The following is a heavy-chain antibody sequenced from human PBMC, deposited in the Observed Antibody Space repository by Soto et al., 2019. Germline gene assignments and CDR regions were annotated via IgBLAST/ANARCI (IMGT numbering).Heavy chain of an antibody. J-gene: IGHJ4*02. D-gene: IGHD6-19*01. CDR3: APSSSGWYGVGDN. Sequence: GASVKVSCKASGYTFTSYYMHWVRQAPGQGLEWMGIINPSGGSTSYAQKFQGRVTMTRDTSTSTVYMELSSLRSEDTAVYYCAPSSSGWYGVGDNWGQGTLVTVSS. CDR1: GYTFTSYY. V-gene: IGHV1-46*03. CDR2: INPSGGST.